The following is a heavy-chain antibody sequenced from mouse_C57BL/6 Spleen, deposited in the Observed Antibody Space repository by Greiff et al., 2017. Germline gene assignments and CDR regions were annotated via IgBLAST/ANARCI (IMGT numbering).Heavy chain of an antibody. Sequence: QVHVKQPGAELVKPGASVKVSCKASGYTFTSYWMHWVKQRPGQGLEWIGRIHPSDSDTNYNQKFKGKATLTVDKSSSTAYMQLSSLTSEDSAVDFCARDYGSSPPFAYWGQGTLVTVSA. CDR1: GYTFTSYW. V-gene: IGHV1-74*01. CDR3: ARDYGSSPPFAY. D-gene: IGHD1-1*01. J-gene: IGHJ3*01. CDR2: IHPSDSDT.